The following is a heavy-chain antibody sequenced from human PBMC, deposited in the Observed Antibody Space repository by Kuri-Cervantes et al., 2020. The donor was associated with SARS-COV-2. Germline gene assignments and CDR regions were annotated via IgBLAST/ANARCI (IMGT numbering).Heavy chain of an antibody. J-gene: IGHJ5*02. D-gene: IGHD1-14*01. V-gene: IGHV1-69*05. CDR2: IIPIFGTA. CDR1: GGTFSSYA. CDR3: ARAQTVLNWFDP. Sequence: SVKVSCKASGGTFSSYAISWVRQAPGQGLERMGGIIPIFGTANYAQKFQGRVTITTDESTSTAYMELRSLRSDDTAVYYCARAQTVLNWFDPWGQGTLVTVSS.